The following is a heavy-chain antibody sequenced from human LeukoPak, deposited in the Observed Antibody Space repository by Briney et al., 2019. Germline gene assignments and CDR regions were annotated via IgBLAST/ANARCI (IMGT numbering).Heavy chain of an antibody. V-gene: IGHV3-7*01. CDR1: GFTFSNYW. CDR3: AKGTATTRSYFDS. Sequence: GGSLRLSCAAPGFTFSNYWMSWVRQAPGKGLEWVANIKEDGSEKYYVDSVKGRFTISRDNAKKLLYLQMNSLRAEDTAVYYCAKGTATTRSYFDSWGQGTLVTVSS. D-gene: IGHD1-1*01. CDR2: IKEDGSEK. J-gene: IGHJ4*02.